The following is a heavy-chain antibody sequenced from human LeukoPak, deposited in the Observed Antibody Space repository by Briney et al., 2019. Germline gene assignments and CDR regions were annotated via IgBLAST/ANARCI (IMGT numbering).Heavy chain of an antibody. CDR1: GGSISSYY. V-gene: IGHV4-59*01. J-gene: IGHJ3*02. CDR2: IYYSGST. D-gene: IGHD3-3*01. Sequence: PSETLSLTCTVSGGSISSYYWSWIRQPPGKGLEWIRYIYYSGSTNYNPSLKSRVTISVDTSKNQFSLKLSSVTAADTAVYYCARRVVIYSDDAFDIWGQGTMVTVSS. CDR3: ARRVVIYSDDAFDI.